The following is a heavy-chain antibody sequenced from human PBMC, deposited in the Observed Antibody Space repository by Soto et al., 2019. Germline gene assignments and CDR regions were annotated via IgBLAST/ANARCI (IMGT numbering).Heavy chain of an antibody. Sequence: SVKVSCKASGGTFSSYAISWVRQAPGQGLEWMGGIIPIFGTANYAQKFQGRVTITADESTSTAYMELSSLRSEDTAVYYCARDQYCGGDCYLYYFDYWGQGTLVTVPS. V-gene: IGHV1-69*13. J-gene: IGHJ4*02. CDR3: ARDQYCGGDCYLYYFDY. D-gene: IGHD2-21*02. CDR1: GGTFSSYA. CDR2: IIPIFGTA.